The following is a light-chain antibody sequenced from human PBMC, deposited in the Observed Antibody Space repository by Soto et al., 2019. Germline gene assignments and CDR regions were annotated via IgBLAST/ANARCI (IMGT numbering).Light chain of an antibody. Sequence: EIVLTQSPGTLSLSPGERATLSCRASQSVSSSYLAWYQQKPGQAPRLLIYGASSRATGIPDRFSGSGSGTDFTVTISTREPEDFAVYYCQQDGSSPQTFGQGNKV. V-gene: IGKV3-20*01. CDR1: QSVSSSY. CDR2: GAS. J-gene: IGKJ1*01. CDR3: QQDGSSPQT.